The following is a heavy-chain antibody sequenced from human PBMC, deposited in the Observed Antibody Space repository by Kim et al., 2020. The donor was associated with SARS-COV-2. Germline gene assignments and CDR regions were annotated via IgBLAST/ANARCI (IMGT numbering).Heavy chain of an antibody. CDR1: GGSISSYY. V-gene: IGHV4-59*13. CDR3: VRERPSQQFGMDV. J-gene: IGHJ6*02. CDR2: IYLSGIT. Sequence: SETLSLTCTVSGGSISSYYWSWVRQRPGKGLEWIGYIYLSGITSYNPFLKSRVTISVDRSKNQPSLKLTSVTAADPAAYYCVRERPSQQFGMDVWGPGTT. D-gene: IGHD6-13*01.